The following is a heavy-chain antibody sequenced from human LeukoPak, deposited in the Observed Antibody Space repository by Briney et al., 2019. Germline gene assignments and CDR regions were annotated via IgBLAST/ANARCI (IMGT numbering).Heavy chain of an antibody. CDR1: GFTFSSYA. D-gene: IGHD1-14*01. CDR2: ISYDGSNK. CDR3: AKDSTTGAFDP. V-gene: IGHV3-30*18. Sequence: PGGSLRLSCAASGFTFSSYAMSWVRQAPGKGLEWVAVISYDGSNKYYADSVKGRFTISRDNSKNTLYLQMNSLRAEDTAVYYCAKDSTTGAFDPWGQGTLVTVSS. J-gene: IGHJ5*02.